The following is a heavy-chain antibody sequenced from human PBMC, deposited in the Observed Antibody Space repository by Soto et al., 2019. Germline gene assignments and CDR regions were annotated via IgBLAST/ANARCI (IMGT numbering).Heavy chain of an antibody. V-gene: IGHV4-59*08. CDR3: AFRGYSYGSHFDY. J-gene: IGHJ4*02. CDR2: IYSSEYT. CDR1: GGSISGYF. Sequence: SETLSLTCTVSGGSISGYFWSWIRQPPGKGLEWIAYIYSSEYTDYNPSIKSRVTISVDMSRDQFSLQLKYVTSADTAVFYCAFRGYSYGSHFDYWGQGTLVTVSS. D-gene: IGHD5-18*01.